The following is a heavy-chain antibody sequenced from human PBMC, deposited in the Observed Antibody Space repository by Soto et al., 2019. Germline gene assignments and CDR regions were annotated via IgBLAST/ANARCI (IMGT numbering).Heavy chain of an antibody. CDR2: INPNSGGT. CDR3: ARAILGYCSSTSCQDAFDI. CDR1: GYTFTGYY. V-gene: IGHV1-2*04. Sequence: ASVKVSCKASGYTFTGYYMHWVRQAPGQGLEWMGWINPNSGGTNYAQKFQGWVTMTRDTSISTAYMELSRLRSDDTAVYYCARAILGYCSSTSCQDAFDIWGQGTMVTVSS. J-gene: IGHJ3*02. D-gene: IGHD2-2*01.